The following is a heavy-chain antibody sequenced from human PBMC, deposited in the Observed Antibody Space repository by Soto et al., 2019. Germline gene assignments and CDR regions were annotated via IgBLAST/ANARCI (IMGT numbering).Heavy chain of an antibody. J-gene: IGHJ6*02. CDR1: GYTFTSYG. V-gene: IGHV1-18*01. Sequence: GASVKVSCTASGYTFTSYGISWVRQAPGQGLEWMGWISAYNGNTNYAQKLQGRVTMTTDTSTSTAYMELRSLRSDDTAVYYCASGAVVVVAANYYYYYGMDVWGQGTTVTVSS. CDR2: ISAYNGNT. CDR3: ASGAVVVVAANYYYYYGMDV. D-gene: IGHD2-15*01.